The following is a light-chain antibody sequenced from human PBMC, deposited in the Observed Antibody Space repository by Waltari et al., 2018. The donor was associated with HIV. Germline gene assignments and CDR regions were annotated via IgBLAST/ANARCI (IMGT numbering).Light chain of an antibody. CDR2: TTS. J-gene: IGKJ1*01. Sequence: DIRMTQSPSSLSASVGDRVTISCRASQSINTYLNWYQQKPGEAPKLLIYTTSTLQSGVPSRFSGSGSGTDFTLTISSLQPEDFATYYCQQSFNNPRAFGQGTKVEI. CDR3: QQSFNNPRA. CDR1: QSINTY. V-gene: IGKV1-39*01.